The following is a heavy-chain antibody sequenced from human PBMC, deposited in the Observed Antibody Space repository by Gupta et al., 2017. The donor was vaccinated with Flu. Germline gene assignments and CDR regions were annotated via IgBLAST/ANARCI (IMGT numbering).Heavy chain of an antibody. CDR3: AKVQGGMTLYSASFEP. CDR2: ISCGGGVT. V-gene: IGHV3-23*01. J-gene: IGHJ4*02. D-gene: IGHD2-8*01. Sequence: YAMSWVRQAPGKGLEWVSGISCGGGVTYYADSVRGRFTMSRDKSKNAVYLEMDRLRAEDTALYYCAKVQGGMTLYSASFEPWGQGTLVTVSS. CDR1: YA.